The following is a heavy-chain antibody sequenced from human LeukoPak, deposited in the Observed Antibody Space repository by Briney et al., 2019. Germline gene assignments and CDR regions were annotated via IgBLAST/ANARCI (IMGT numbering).Heavy chain of an antibody. CDR2: IGSSSGYT. CDR1: GFTVSNNY. CDR3: ARVYGGSIDY. Sequence: GGSLRLSCAASGFTVSNNYMSWVRQAPGKGLEWVSYIGSSSGYTKYAGSVKGRFTISRDNAKNSLYLQMNSLRPEDTAVYYCARVYGGSIDYWGQGTLVTVSS. D-gene: IGHD1-26*01. J-gene: IGHJ4*02. V-gene: IGHV3-11*05.